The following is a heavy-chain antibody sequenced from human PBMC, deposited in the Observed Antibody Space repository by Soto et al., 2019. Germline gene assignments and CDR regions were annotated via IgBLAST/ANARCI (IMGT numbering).Heavy chain of an antibody. CDR3: ARQHIADATVGRDYYGMDV. V-gene: IGHV1-18*01. Sequence: QVQLVQSGAEVKKPGASVKVSCKASGYTFNSFGISWVRQAPGQGLEWMGWISAYNGNTNYAQKLQGRVNMTTDTSTSTAYMELRSLTSDDTAVYYCARQHIADATVGRDYYGMDVWGQGTTVTVSS. CDR2: ISAYNGNT. J-gene: IGHJ6*02. D-gene: IGHD6-13*01. CDR1: GYTFNSFG.